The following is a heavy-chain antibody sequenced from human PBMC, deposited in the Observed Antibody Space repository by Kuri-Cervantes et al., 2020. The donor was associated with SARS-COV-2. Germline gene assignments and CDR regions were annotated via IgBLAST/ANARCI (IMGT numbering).Heavy chain of an antibody. CDR3: ARGNFPPYDFWSGYYTYYFDY. J-gene: IGHJ4*02. CDR1: GYTFTGYY. Sequence: ASVKVSCKASGYTFTGYYMHWVRQAPGQGLEWMGWINSNSGGTNYAQKFQGRVTMTRDTSISTAYMELSRLRSDDTAVYYCARGNFPPYDFWSGYYTYYFDYWGQGTLVTVSS. D-gene: IGHD3-3*01. CDR2: INSNSGGT. V-gene: IGHV1-2*02.